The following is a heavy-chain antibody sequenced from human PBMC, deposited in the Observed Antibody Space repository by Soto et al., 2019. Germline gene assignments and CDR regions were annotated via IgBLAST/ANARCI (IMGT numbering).Heavy chain of an antibody. Sequence: QVQLQESGPGLVKPSETLSLTCTVSGGSISSYYWSWIRQPPGKGLEWLGYIYYSGGTHYNPYLKSRVTISVDTSKNQISLKLSSVTAADTAVYYCARGTILGVVPPPANWFDPWGQGTLVTVSS. D-gene: IGHD3-3*01. CDR1: GGSISSYY. J-gene: IGHJ5*02. V-gene: IGHV4-59*01. CDR3: ARGTILGVVPPPANWFDP. CDR2: IYYSGGT.